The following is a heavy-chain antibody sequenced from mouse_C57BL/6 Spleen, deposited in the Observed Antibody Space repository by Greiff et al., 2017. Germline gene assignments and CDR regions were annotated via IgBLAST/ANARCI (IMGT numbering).Heavy chain of an antibody. Sequence: VQLQQSGAELVRPGTSVKVSCKASGYAFTNYLIEWVKQRPGQGLEWIGVINPGSGGTNYNEKFKGKATLTADKSSSTAYMQLSSLTSEDSAVYFCAREGGYWGQGTLVTVSA. CDR1: GYAFTNYL. V-gene: IGHV1-54*01. CDR3: AREGGY. J-gene: IGHJ3*02. CDR2: INPGSGGT.